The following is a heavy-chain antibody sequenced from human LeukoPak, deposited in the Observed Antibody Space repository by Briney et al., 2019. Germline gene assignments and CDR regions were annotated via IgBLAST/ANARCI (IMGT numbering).Heavy chain of an antibody. J-gene: IGHJ4*02. V-gene: IGHV3-23*01. CDR3: AKDGLYSSGWYDTFDY. D-gene: IGHD6-19*01. CDR1: GFTFSSYA. CDR2: ISGSGGST. Sequence: PGGSLRLSCAASGFTFSSYAMSWVRQAPGKGLEWVSAISGSGGSTYYADSVKGRFTISRDNSKNTLYLQMSSLRAEDTAVYYCAKDGLYSSGWYDTFDYWGQGTLVTVSS.